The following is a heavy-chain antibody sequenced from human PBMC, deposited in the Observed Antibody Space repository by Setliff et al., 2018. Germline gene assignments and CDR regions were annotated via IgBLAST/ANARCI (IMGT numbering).Heavy chain of an antibody. V-gene: IGHV3-11*04. CDR1: GFRFSDLY. Sequence: SGGSLRLSCAASGFRFSDLYMSWVRKVPGQGLEWLSKLSGAGTTVYYADSVRGRFTISRDNAKNSLYLLMNGLRAEDTAVYYFAGDVFDFRTGQGGPWGQGTRVTVSS. J-gene: IGHJ5*02. CDR2: LSGAGTTV. D-gene: IGHD3-3*01. CDR3: AGDVFDFRTGQGGP.